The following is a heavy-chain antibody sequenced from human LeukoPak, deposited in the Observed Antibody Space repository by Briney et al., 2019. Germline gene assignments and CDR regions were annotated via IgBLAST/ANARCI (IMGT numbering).Heavy chain of an antibody. CDR2: IDGSGGST. J-gene: IGHJ4*02. D-gene: IGHD6-13*01. CDR3: ANAYSSSWYTF. Sequence: GSLRLSCAASGFTFSSYAMSWVRQSPGKGLEWVSAIDGSGGSTYYADSVKGRFTISRDNSKNTLYLQMISLRAEDTAVYYCANAYSSSWYTFWGQGTLSPSPQ. V-gene: IGHV3-23*01. CDR1: GFTFSSYA.